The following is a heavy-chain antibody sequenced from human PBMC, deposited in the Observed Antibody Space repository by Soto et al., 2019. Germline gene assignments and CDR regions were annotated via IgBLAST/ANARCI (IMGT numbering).Heavy chain of an antibody. CDR1: GYTFTGYY. Sequence: ASVKVSCKASGYTFTGYYMHWVRQAPVQGLELMGWISAYDGKTTYAEKFQGRVTLTTDTSTSTAYMELRSLRSDDTAIYYCERDPHEFWTSYWFDPWGQRTPVTVSS. J-gene: IGHJ5*02. V-gene: IGHV1-18*04. CDR3: ERDPHEFWTSYWFDP. D-gene: IGHD3-3*01. CDR2: ISAYDGKT.